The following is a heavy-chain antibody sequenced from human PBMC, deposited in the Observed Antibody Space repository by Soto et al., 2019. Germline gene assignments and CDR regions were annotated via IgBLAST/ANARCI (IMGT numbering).Heavy chain of an antibody. CDR3: ARENDAFDI. CDR2: IIPMFGAV. CDR1: GGTFDSYA. V-gene: IGHV1-69*01. Sequence: QVQLVQSGAEVKKPGSSVKVSCKASGGTFDSYALSWVRQAPGQGLEWVGGIIPMFGAVHYAQTFHARVMITAVGSTTTAYLALSSLTSEDPAVYYCARENDAFDIWGQGTRITVSS. J-gene: IGHJ3*02.